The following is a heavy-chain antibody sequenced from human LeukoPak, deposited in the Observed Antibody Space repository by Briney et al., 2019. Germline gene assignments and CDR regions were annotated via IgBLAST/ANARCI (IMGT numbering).Heavy chain of an antibody. Sequence: PSQTLSLTCTVSGGSISSGDYYWSWIRQHPGKGLEWIGYIYYSGSTYYNPSLKSRVTISVDTSKNQFSLKLSSVTAADTAVYYCARKKGILTAFDHWGQGTLVTVSS. CDR2: IYYSGST. D-gene: IGHD3-9*01. V-gene: IGHV4-31*03. J-gene: IGHJ4*02. CDR1: GGSISSGDYY. CDR3: ARKKGILTAFDH.